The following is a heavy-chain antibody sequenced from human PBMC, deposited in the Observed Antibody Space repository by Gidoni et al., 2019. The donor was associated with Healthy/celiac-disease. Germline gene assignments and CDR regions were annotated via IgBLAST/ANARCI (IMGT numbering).Heavy chain of an antibody. J-gene: IGHJ4*02. CDR2: ISYEGSNK. CDR1: GFPFSSYA. Sequence: QVQLVESGGGVVQPGRSLRLSCAASGFPFSSYAMHLVRQAPGKGLEWVAVISYEGSNKYYADAVKGRFTISRDNSKNTLYLQMNSLRAEDTAVYYCARDSAEGKYYDFWSGYYTPWFDYWGQGTLVTVSS. V-gene: IGHV3-30-3*01. D-gene: IGHD3-3*01. CDR3: ARDSAEGKYYDFWSGYYTPWFDY.